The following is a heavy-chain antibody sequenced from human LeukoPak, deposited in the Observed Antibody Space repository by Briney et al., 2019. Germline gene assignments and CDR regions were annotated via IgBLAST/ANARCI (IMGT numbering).Heavy chain of an antibody. CDR3: ARDLRPKDTAMVPTYDY. V-gene: IGHV3-21*01. D-gene: IGHD5-18*01. Sequence: GGSLRLSCAASGFTFSSYSMHWVRQAPGKGLEWVSSISSGSSYIYYADSVKGRFTISRDNAKNSLHLQMNSLRVEDTAVYYCARDLRPKDTAMVPTYDYWGQGTLVTVSS. CDR1: GFTFSSYS. J-gene: IGHJ4*02. CDR2: ISSGSSYI.